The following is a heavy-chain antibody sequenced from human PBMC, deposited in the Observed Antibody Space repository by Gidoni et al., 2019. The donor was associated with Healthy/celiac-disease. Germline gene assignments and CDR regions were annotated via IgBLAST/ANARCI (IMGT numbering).Heavy chain of an antibody. CDR1: GFTFSSYA. CDR2: ISYDGSNK. Sequence: QVQLVESGGGVVQPGRSLRLSCAASGFTFSSYAMHWVRQAPGKGLEWVAVISYDGSNKYYADSVKGRFTISRDNSKNTLYLQMNSLRAEDTAVYYCARDRSDCSSTSCYFDYWGQGTLVTVSS. V-gene: IGHV3-30-3*01. D-gene: IGHD2-2*01. J-gene: IGHJ4*02. CDR3: ARDRSDCSSTSCYFDY.